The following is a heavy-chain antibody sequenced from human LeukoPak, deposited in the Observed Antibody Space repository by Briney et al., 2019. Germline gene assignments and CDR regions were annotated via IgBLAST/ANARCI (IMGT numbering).Heavy chain of an antibody. CDR3: AKAPTYYYGSGSHSVLDY. CDR2: ISGSGGST. J-gene: IGHJ4*02. V-gene: IGHV3-23*01. Sequence: GGSLRLSCAASGFTFSSYAMSWVRQAPGKGLEWVSAISGSGGSTYYADSVKGRFTISRDNSKNTLYLQMNSLRAEDTAVYYCAKAPTYYYGSGSHSVLDYWGQGTLVTVSS. D-gene: IGHD3-10*01. CDR1: GFTFSSYA.